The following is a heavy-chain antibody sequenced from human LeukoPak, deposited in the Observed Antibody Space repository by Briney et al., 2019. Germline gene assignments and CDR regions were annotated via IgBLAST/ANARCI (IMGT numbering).Heavy chain of an antibody. CDR2: ISPNSGGT. Sequence: ASEKVSCKASGYTFTGYYMHWVRQAPGQGLEWMGWISPNSGGTNYAQKFQGRVTMTRDTSISTAYMELSRLRSDDTAVYYCARSADYDILTGYYMWGQGTLVTVSS. CDR3: ARSADYDILTGYYM. J-gene: IGHJ4*02. CDR1: GYTFTGYY. V-gene: IGHV1-2*02. D-gene: IGHD3-9*01.